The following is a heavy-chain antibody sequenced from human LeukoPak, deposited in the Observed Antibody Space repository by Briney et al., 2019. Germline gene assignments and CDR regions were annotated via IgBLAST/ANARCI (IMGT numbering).Heavy chain of an antibody. CDR3: ASVVYYYDSSGSHYYYYYMDV. D-gene: IGHD3-22*01. CDR1: GGSIRSSTYY. J-gene: IGHJ6*03. Sequence: SETLSLTCTVSGGSIRSSTYYWGWIRQPPGKGLGWIGSIYYSGSTYYNPSLKSRVTISVDTSKNQFSLKLSSVTAADTAVYYCASVVYYYDSSGSHYYYYYMDVWGKGTTVTVSS. V-gene: IGHV4-39*01. CDR2: IYYSGST.